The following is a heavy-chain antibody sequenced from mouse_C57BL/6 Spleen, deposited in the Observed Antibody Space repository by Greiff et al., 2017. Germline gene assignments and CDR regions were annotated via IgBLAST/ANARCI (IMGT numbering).Heavy chain of an antibody. Sequence: VQLQQSGAELVKPGASVKLSCKASGYTFTSYWITWVKQRPGQGLEWIGDIYPGSGSTNYNEKFKSKATLTVDTSSSHAYMQLSSLTSEDSAVYDCAREKMREYDDSFAYWGQGTLVTVSA. J-gene: IGHJ3*01. CDR2: IYPGSGST. CDR1: GYTFTSYW. V-gene: IGHV1-55*01. CDR3: AREKMREYDDSFAY. D-gene: IGHD2-14*01.